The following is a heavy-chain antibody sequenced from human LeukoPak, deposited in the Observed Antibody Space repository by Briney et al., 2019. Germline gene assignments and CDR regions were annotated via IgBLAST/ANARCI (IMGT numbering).Heavy chain of an antibody. J-gene: IGHJ4*02. Sequence: SETLSLACAVYGGSFSGYYWSWIRQPPGKGLEWIGEINHSGSTNYNPSLKSRVTISVDTSKNQFSLKLSSVTAADTAVYYCARGPRSTVTLDYWGQGTLVTVSS. V-gene: IGHV4-34*01. D-gene: IGHD4-17*01. CDR3: ARGPRSTVTLDY. CDR2: INHSGST. CDR1: GGSFSGYY.